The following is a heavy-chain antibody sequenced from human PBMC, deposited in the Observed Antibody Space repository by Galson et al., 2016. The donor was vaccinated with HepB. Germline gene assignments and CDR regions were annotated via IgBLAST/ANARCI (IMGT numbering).Heavy chain of an antibody. D-gene: IGHD2-2*01. Sequence: SLRLSCAVSNLTFTNAWMNWVRQAPGKGLEWVGRIKSKTDGGTTDYAAPLKGRFTISRDDSKNTLYLQMNSLKSDDTAVYYCSTSLDSTGLLRYYHYYGMDVWGQGTTVTVSS. V-gene: IGHV3-15*07. J-gene: IGHJ6*02. CDR1: NLTFTNAW. CDR3: STSLDSTGLLRYYHYYGMDV. CDR2: IKSKTDGGTT.